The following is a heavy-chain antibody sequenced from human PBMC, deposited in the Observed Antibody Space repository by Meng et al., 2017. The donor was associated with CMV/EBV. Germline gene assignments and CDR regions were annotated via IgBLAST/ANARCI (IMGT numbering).Heavy chain of an antibody. CDR1: GYTFTSYC. D-gene: IGHD2-2*03. CDR2: FNVHDNYR. CDR3: ARDMDYGMDI. J-gene: IGHJ6*02. Sequence: ASVKVSCKASGYTFTSYCISWVRQAPGQGLEWMGWFNVHDNYRNYAQKFQGRVTLTTDTSTTTAYLELETLRSDDTAVYYCARDMDYGMDIWGQGTTVTVSS. V-gene: IGHV1-18*01.